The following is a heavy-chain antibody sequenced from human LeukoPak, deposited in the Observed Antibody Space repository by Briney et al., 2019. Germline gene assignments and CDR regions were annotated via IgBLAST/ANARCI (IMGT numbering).Heavy chain of an antibody. V-gene: IGHV3-7*03. Sequence: GGSPRLSCAASGFTFSSYWMTWVRQAPGKGLEWVANINQDGSEKYYMDSVKGRFTISRDNAKNSLYVQMNSLRAEDTAVYYCARGLTMVRGVLRWFDPWGQGTLVTVSS. D-gene: IGHD3-10*01. CDR3: ARGLTMVRGVLRWFDP. CDR2: INQDGSEK. CDR1: GFTFSSYW. J-gene: IGHJ5*02.